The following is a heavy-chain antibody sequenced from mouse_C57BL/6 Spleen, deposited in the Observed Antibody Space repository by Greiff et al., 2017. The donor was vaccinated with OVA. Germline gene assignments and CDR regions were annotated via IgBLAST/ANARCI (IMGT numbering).Heavy chain of an antibody. CDR1: GYTFTSYW. J-gene: IGHJ3*01. V-gene: IGHV1-50*01. Sequence: VKLQQPGAELVKPGASVKLSCKASGYTFTSYWMQWVKQRPGQGLEWIGEIDPSDSYTNYNQKFKGKATLTVDTSSSTAYMQLSSLTSEDSAVYYCARWGAYWGQGTLVTVSA. CDR2: IDPSDSYT. CDR3: ARWGAY.